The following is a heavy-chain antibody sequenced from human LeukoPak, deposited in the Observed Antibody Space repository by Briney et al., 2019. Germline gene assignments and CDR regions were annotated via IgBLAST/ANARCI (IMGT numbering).Heavy chain of an antibody. CDR2: ISSSSSTI. Sequence: GGSLRLSCAASGFTFKTYSMSWVRQAPGKGLEWVSYISSSSSTIYYADSVKGRFTISRDNAKNSLYLQMNSLRAEDTAVYYCARDRWRSDLGYWGQGTLVTVSS. CDR3: ARDRWRSDLGY. J-gene: IGHJ4*02. CDR1: GFTFKTYS. D-gene: IGHD5-24*01. V-gene: IGHV3-48*01.